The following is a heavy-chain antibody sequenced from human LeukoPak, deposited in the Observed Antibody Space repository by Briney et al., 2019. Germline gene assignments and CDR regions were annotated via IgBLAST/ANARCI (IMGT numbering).Heavy chain of an antibody. CDR1: GGSISSYY. V-gene: IGHV4-59*12. D-gene: IGHD3-10*01. CDR2: IYYSGST. Sequence: PSETLSLTCTVSGGSISSYYWSWIRQPPGKGLEWIGYIYYSGSTNYNPSLKSRVTISVDTSKNQFSLKLSSVTAADTAVYYCARGNVVRGVIIPRYYYGMDVWGQGTTVTVSS. CDR3: ARGNVVRGVIIPRYYYGMDV. J-gene: IGHJ6*02.